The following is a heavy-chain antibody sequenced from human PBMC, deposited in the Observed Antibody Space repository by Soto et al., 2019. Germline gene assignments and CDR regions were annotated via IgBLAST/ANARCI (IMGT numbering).Heavy chain of an antibody. J-gene: IGHJ5*02. CDR1: GFTFRSYS. Sequence: GGSLRLSCAASGFTFRSYSMNWVRQAPGKGLEWLSYISSSSSTIYYADSVKGRFTISRDNVKNSLYLQMNSLRAEDTAVYYCARGVSWSPNWFDPWGQGTLVTVSS. CDR3: ARGVSWSPNWFDP. V-gene: IGHV3-48*01. CDR2: ISSSSSTI.